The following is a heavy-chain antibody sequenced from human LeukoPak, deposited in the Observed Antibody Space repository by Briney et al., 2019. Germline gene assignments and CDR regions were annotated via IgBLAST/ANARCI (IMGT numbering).Heavy chain of an antibody. J-gene: IGHJ6*03. Sequence: ASVKVSCKASGYTFTSYGISWVRQAPGQGLEWMGWISPNSGGTHYAQKFQGRVTMTRDTSISTAYMELSRLRSDDTAVYYCARGDMVRGYYYMDVWGKGTTVTISS. CDR3: ARGDMVRGYYYMDV. CDR2: ISPNSGGT. D-gene: IGHD3-10*01. CDR1: GYTFTSYG. V-gene: IGHV1-2*02.